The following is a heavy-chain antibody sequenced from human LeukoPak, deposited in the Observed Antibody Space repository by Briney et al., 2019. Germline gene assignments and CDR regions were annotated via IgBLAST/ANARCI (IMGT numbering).Heavy chain of an antibody. D-gene: IGHD2-2*01. J-gene: IGHJ4*02. CDR1: GFTFSSYA. CDR2: ISYDGSNK. CDR3: ARGGYCSSTSCYGADY. Sequence: GGSLRLSCAASGFTFSSYAMHWVRQAPGKGLEWVAVISYDGSNKYYADSVKGRFTISRDNSKNTLYLQMNSLRAEDMAVYYCARGGYCSSTSCYGADYWGQGTLVTVSS. V-gene: IGHV3-30*04.